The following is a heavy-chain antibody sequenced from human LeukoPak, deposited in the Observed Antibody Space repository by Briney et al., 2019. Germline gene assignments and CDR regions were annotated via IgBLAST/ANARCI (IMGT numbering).Heavy chain of an antibody. CDR2: ISSSSSYI. V-gene: IGHV3-21*01. D-gene: IGHD3-10*01. CDR1: GFTFSSYS. CDR3: ARAMKVTIVRGVIIIVSRAFDI. J-gene: IGHJ3*02. Sequence: PGGSLRLSCAASGFTFSSYSMNWVRQAPGKGLEWVSSISSSSSYIYYADSVKGRFTISRDNAKNSLYLQMNSLRAEDTAVYYCARAMKVTIVRGVIIIVSRAFDIWGQGTMVTVSS.